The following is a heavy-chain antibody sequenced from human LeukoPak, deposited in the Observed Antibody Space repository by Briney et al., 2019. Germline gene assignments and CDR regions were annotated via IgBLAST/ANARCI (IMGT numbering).Heavy chain of an antibody. Sequence: ASVKVSCRASGYTFTSYDINWVRQATGQGLEWMGWMNPNSGNTGYAQKFQGRVTMTRDTSISTAYMELSRLRSDDTAVYYCARVDYDFWSGYYRIPFDYWGQGTLVTVSS. V-gene: IGHV1-8*01. CDR1: GYTFTSYD. CDR3: ARVDYDFWSGYYRIPFDY. J-gene: IGHJ4*02. D-gene: IGHD3-3*01. CDR2: MNPNSGNT.